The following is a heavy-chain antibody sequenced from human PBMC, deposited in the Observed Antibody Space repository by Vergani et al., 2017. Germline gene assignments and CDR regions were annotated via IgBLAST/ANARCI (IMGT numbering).Heavy chain of an antibody. CDR3: ARDYYSYVTHYFYYRDV. Sequence: QVQLRESGPGLVPPSQTLSLTCTVSGDYLKDPTYFWSWVRQPAGKGLEWIGRVHTSGTTTYNPSLKSRVSMSRDTSKSHLSLNLTSVPATDTAIYYCARDYYSYVTHYFYYRDVWGKGTTVTVSS. J-gene: IGHJ6*03. V-gene: IGHV4-61*02. D-gene: IGHD3-10*01. CDR2: VHTSGTT. CDR1: GDYLKDPTYF.